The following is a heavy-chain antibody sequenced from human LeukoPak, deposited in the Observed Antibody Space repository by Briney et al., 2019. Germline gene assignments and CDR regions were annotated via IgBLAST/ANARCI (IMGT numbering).Heavy chain of an antibody. CDR1: GGSISSGGYS. V-gene: IGHV4-30-2*01. CDR3: ARGRHEYSTSAPV. Sequence: PSQTLSLTCAVSGGSISSGGYSWSWIRQPPGKGLEWIGYIYHSGSTYYNPSLKSRLTISVDTSKNQFSLKLSSVTAADTAVYYCARGRHEYSTSAPVWGQGTTVTVSS. D-gene: IGHD6-6*01. CDR2: IYHSGST. J-gene: IGHJ6*02.